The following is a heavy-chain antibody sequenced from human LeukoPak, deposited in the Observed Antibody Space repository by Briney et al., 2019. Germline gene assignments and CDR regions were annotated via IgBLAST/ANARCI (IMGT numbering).Heavy chain of an antibody. J-gene: IGHJ4*02. D-gene: IGHD6-13*01. Sequence: SETLSLTCAVYGGSFSGYYWSWIRQPPGKGLEWTGEINHSGSTNYNPSLKSRVTISVDTSKNQFSLKLSSVTAADTAVYYCAGPNFAAGMGYYFDYWGQGTLVTVSS. CDR3: AGPNFAAGMGYYFDY. CDR1: GGSFSGYY. CDR2: INHSGST. V-gene: IGHV4-34*01.